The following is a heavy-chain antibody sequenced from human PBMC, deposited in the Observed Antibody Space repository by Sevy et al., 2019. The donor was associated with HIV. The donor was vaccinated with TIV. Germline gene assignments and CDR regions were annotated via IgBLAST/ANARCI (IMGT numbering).Heavy chain of an antibody. V-gene: IGHV3-23*01. CDR1: GFTFSSYA. D-gene: IGHD1-7*01. J-gene: IGHJ3*02. CDR3: AKDGIWELGDAFDI. Sequence: GGSLRLSCAASGFTFSSYAMSWVRQAPGKGLEWVSGLSGNGGSTNYADSVKGRFARSRDNSKNTLYLQMNNLRAEDTAIYFWAKDGIWELGDAFDIWGQGTMVTVSS. CDR2: LSGNGGST.